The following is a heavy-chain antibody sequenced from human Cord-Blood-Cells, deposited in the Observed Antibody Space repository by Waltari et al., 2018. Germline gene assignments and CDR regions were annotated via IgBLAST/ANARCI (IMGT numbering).Heavy chain of an antibody. D-gene: IGHD1-26*01. J-gene: IGHJ4*02. Sequence: QVQLVESGGGVVQPVRSLRLSCAASGFTFSSYGMHWVRQAPGKGLEWVAVISYDGSKKYEADSVKGRFTISRDNSKNTLYLQMNSPRAEDTAVYYCAKDYSGSYFDYWGQGTLVTVSS. CDR3: AKDYSGSYFDY. CDR2: ISYDGSKK. V-gene: IGHV3-30*18. CDR1: GFTFSSYG.